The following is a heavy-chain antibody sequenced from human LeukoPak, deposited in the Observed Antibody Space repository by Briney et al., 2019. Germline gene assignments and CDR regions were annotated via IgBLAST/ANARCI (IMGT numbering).Heavy chain of an antibody. CDR1: ALTFSSYS. V-gene: IGHV3-21*01. CDR2: ISSSSSYI. J-gene: IGHJ6*03. Sequence: GGSLRLSCAASALTFSSYSMNWVRQAPGKGLEWVSSISSSSSYIYYADSVKGRFTISRDNAKNSLYLQMNSLRAEDTAVYYCASGQPKGSIAVAGEKYYMDVWGKGTTVTVSS. CDR3: ASGQPKGSIAVAGEKYYMDV. D-gene: IGHD6-19*01.